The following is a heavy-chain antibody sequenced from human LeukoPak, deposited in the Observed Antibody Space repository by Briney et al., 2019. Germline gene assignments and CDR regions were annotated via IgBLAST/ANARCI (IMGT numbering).Heavy chain of an antibody. V-gene: IGHV1-8*01. CDR1: GYTFTSYD. CDR3: ATLDTSSGYYSDY. Sequence: SSVKVSCKASGYTFTSYDINWVRQATGQGLEWMGWMNPNSGNTGYAQKFQGRVTMTRNTSISTAYMELSSLRSEDTAVYYCATLDTSSGYYSDYWGQGTLVTVSS. J-gene: IGHJ4*02. D-gene: IGHD3-22*01. CDR2: MNPNSGNT.